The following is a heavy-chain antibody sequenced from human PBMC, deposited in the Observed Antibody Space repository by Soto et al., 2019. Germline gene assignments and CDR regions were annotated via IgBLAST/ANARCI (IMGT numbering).Heavy chain of an antibody. CDR2: IYSGGST. J-gene: IGHJ4*02. Sequence: GGSLRLSCAASGFTVSSNYMSWVRQAPGKGLEWVSVIYSGGSTYYADSVKGRFTISRDNSKNTLYLQMNSLRAEDTAVYYCARVAAAGSYFDYWGQGTLVTAPQ. D-gene: IGHD6-13*01. CDR3: ARVAAAGSYFDY. V-gene: IGHV3-53*01. CDR1: GFTVSSNY.